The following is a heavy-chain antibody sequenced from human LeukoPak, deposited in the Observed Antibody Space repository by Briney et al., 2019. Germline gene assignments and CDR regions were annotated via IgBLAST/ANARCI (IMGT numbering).Heavy chain of an antibody. V-gene: IGHV1-2*04. J-gene: IGHJ4*02. Sequence: ASVKVSCKASGYTFTGYYMHWVRQAPGQGLGWMGWINPNSGGTNYAQKFQGWVTMTRDTSISTAYMELSSLRSEDTAVYYCATGSSGYYYGYWGQGTLVTVSS. D-gene: IGHD3-22*01. CDR2: INPNSGGT. CDR3: ATGSSGYYYGY. CDR1: GYTFTGYY.